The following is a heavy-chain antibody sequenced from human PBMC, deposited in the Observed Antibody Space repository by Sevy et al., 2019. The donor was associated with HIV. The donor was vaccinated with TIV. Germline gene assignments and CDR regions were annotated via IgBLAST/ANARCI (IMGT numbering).Heavy chain of an antibody. CDR2: INVDGTST. CDR1: GFPFRSYW. Sequence: GGSLRLSCAASGFPFRSYWMHWARQVPGKGLVWVSRINVDGTSTTYADSVKGRFTTFRDNAKNTVYLQMNSLTAEDTALYYCARDLVGATCDFWGQRTQVTVSS. V-gene: IGHV3-74*01. D-gene: IGHD1-26*01. CDR3: ARDLVGATCDF. J-gene: IGHJ4*02.